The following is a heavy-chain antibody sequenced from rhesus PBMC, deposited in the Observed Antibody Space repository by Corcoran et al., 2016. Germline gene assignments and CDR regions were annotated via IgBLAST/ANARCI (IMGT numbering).Heavy chain of an antibody. V-gene: IGHV4S10*01. J-gene: IGHJ2*01. D-gene: IGHD6-25*01. Sequence: QVQLQESGPGVVKPSETLSLTCAVSGGSISDSYRWSWIRQPPGKGLEWIGYIYGSSTSTNYNPSLKSRVTISKDTSKNQFSLKLSSVTAADTAVYYCARDHFGGSWNWYFDLWGPGTPITISS. CDR3: ARDHFGGSWNWYFDL. CDR1: GGSISDSYR. CDR2: IYGSSTST.